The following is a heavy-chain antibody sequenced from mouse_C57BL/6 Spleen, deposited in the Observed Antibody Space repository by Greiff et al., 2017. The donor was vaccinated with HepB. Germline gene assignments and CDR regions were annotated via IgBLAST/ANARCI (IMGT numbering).Heavy chain of an antibody. D-gene: IGHD1-1*01. V-gene: IGHV1-64*01. CDR1: GYTFTSYW. J-gene: IGHJ1*03. CDR3: ARGVMTTVVATRYFDV. CDR2: IHPNSGST. Sequence: QVQLQQPGAELVKPGASVKLSCKASGYTFTSYWMHWVKQRPGQGLEWIGMIHPNSGSTNYNEKFKSKATLTVDKSSSTAYMQLSSLTSADSAVYYCARGVMTTVVATRYFDVWGTGTTVTVSS.